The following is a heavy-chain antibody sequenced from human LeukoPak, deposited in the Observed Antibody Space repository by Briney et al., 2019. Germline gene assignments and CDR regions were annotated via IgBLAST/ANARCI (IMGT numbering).Heavy chain of an antibody. CDR3: ARLSGYSYGCYDY. V-gene: IGHV3-49*03. J-gene: IGHJ4*02. Sequence: QPGRSLTLPCTASGFTFGDYAVIWPRHAPGKGLECVCFIRSKAYGGTSEYAASVKGRFTISRDDSRSIAYLQMSSLKTEDTAVYYCARLSGYSYGCYDYWGQGALVTVSS. CDR1: GFTFGDYA. D-gene: IGHD5-18*01. CDR2: IRSKAYGGTS.